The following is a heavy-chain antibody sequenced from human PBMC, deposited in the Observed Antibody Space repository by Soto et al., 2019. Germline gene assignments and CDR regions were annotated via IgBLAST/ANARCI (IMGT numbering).Heavy chain of an antibody. CDR1: GGSFSGYY. CDR3: ARDRSNDFWSGYYLDAFDT. Sequence: PSETLSLTCAVYGGSFSGYYWSWIRQPPGKGLEWIGEINHSGSTNYNPSLKSRVTISVDTSKNQFSLKLSSVTAADTAVYYCARDRSNDFWSGYYLDAFDTWGQGTMVTVSS. V-gene: IGHV4-34*01. D-gene: IGHD3-3*01. J-gene: IGHJ3*02. CDR2: INHSGST.